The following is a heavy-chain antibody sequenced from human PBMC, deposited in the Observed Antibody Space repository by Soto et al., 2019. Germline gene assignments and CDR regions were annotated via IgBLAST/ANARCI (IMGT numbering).Heavy chain of an antibody. CDR1: IGSISSYY. Sequence: QVQLQESGPGLVKPSETLSLTCTVSIGSISSYYWSWIRQPPGKGLEWIGFISYSGSTNYNPSLKSRVTISADTSKNQFSLKLSSVTAADTAVFYCARHGGDYSGSGSYLLPFDYWGQGILVTVSS. CDR2: ISYSGST. J-gene: IGHJ4*02. D-gene: IGHD3-10*01. CDR3: ARHGGDYSGSGSYLLPFDY. V-gene: IGHV4-59*01.